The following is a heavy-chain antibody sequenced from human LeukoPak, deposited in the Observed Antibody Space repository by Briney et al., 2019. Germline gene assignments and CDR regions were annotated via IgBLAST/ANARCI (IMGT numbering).Heavy chain of an antibody. CDR2: IDSRGDTI. D-gene: IGHD5-12*01. Sequence: PGGSLRLSCAASGFTFSSYEMNWVRQAPGKGLEWVSYIDSRGDTIHYADSVKGRFTISRDNAANSLYLQMNSLRAEDTAVYYCARGGVATIYYYYYYMDVWGKGTTVTVSS. V-gene: IGHV3-48*03. CDR1: GFTFSSYE. CDR3: ARGGVATIYYYYYYMDV. J-gene: IGHJ6*03.